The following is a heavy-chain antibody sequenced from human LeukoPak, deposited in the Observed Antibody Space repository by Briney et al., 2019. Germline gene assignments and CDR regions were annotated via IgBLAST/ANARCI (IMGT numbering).Heavy chain of an antibody. CDR1: GGTFSSYA. V-gene: IGHV1-69*01. CDR3: ARDPPCSGGSCYLFDY. CDR2: IIPIFGTA. J-gene: IGHJ4*02. D-gene: IGHD2-15*01. Sequence: GSSVKVSCKASGGTFSSYAISWVRQAPGQGLEWMGGIIPIFGTANYAQKFQGRVTITADESTSTAYMELSSLRSEDTAVYYCARDPPCSGGSCYLFDYWGQGTLVTVSS.